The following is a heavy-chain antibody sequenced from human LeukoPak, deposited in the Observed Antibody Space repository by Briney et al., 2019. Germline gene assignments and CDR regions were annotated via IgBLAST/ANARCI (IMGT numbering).Heavy chain of an antibody. CDR3: ARLQTLADHSHKYLDS. Sequence: ASVRVSCKTSGYIFTAHDINWVRQAAGQGPEWMGWMSPYNDNTGCAQKFQGRLTLTRDTSISTTYMELSGLTSEDTAIYYCARLQTLADHSHKYLDSWGQGTLVTVSS. J-gene: IGHJ4*02. D-gene: IGHD4-4*01. CDR1: GYIFTAHD. V-gene: IGHV1-8*01. CDR2: MSPYNDNT.